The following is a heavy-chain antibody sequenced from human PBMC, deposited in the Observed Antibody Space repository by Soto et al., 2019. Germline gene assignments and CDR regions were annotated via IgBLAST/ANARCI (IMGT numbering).Heavy chain of an antibody. CDR1: GGSISSGGYY. CDR3: ARGAHDSSGYYSDWFDP. CDR2: IYYSGST. D-gene: IGHD3-22*01. J-gene: IGHJ5*02. Sequence: SXTLSLTCTVSGGSISSGGYYWSWIRQHPGKGLEWIGYIYYSGSTYYNPSLKSRVTISVDTSKNQFSLKLSSVTAADTAVYYCARGAHDSSGYYSDWFDPRGQGTLVTVSS. V-gene: IGHV4-31*03.